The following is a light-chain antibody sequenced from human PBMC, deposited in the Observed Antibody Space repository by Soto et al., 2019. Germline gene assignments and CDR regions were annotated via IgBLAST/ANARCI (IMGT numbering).Light chain of an antibody. Sequence: EIVLSQSPCTLSVSPGERATLSCRASQSVSSKLAWYQQKPGQAPRLLIYDTSTRATGIPARFSGSGSGTEFTLTISSLQSEDFAVYYCHQYSNWPPITFGQGTRLET. CDR3: HQYSNWPPIT. V-gene: IGKV3-15*01. CDR2: DTS. CDR1: QSVSSK. J-gene: IGKJ5*01.